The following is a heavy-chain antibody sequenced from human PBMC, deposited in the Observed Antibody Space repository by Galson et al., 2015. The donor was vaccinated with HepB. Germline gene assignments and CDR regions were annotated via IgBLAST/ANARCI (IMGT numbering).Heavy chain of an antibody. V-gene: IGHV4-59*01. D-gene: IGHD6-19*01. CDR1: GGSISSYY. Sequence: ETLSLTCTVSGGSISSYYWSWIRQPPGKGLEWIGYIYYSGSTNYNPSLKSRVTISVDTSKNQFSLKLSSVTAADTAVYYCAREPQWLANWYFDLWGRGTLVTVSS. CDR3: AREPQWLANWYFDL. J-gene: IGHJ2*01. CDR2: IYYSGST.